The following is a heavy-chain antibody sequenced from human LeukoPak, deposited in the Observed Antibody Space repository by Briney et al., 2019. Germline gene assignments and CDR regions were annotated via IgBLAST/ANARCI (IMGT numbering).Heavy chain of an antibody. CDR3: ARDNWGSLDY. D-gene: IGHD7-27*01. J-gene: IGHJ4*02. V-gene: IGHV4-59*01. Sequence: PSETLSLTCAVSGSYMTIYSWGWIRQAPGKGLEWIGYSTDSGNINFNPALKSRVIISVDTSKSQFSLKLTSVTPADTAVYYCARDNWGSLDYWGQGTLVTVSS. CDR2: STDSGNI. CDR1: GSYMTIYS.